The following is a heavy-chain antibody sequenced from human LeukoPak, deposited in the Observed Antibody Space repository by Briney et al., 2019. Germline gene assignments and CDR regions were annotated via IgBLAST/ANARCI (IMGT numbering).Heavy chain of an antibody. CDR3: ARVGVLELFDY. Sequence: SETLSLTCTVSGYSISSGYYWGWIRQPPGKGLEWIGSIYHSGSTYYNPSLKSRVTVSVDTSKNQFSLKLSSVTAADTAVYYCARVGVLELFDYWGQGTLVTVSS. V-gene: IGHV4-38-2*02. J-gene: IGHJ4*02. CDR1: GYSISSGYY. D-gene: IGHD1-7*01. CDR2: IYHSGST.